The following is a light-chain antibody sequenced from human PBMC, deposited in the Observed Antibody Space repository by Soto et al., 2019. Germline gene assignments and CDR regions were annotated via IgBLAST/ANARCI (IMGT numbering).Light chain of an antibody. CDR1: QSVFSS. CDR3: QQYHNWPA. CDR2: GAA. Sequence: EIVMTQSPATLSVSPVETTRXCFRASQSVFSSLAWYQQKPGQAPRLLIYGAATRATGIPARFSGSGSGTEFTLTISSLQSEDFAVYYCQQYHNWPAFGQGTKVDI. V-gene: IGKV3-15*01. J-gene: IGKJ1*01.